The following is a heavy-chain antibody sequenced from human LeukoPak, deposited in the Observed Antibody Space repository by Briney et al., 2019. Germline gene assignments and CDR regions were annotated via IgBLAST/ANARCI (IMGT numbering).Heavy chain of an antibody. D-gene: IGHD2-2*01. Sequence: GGSLRLSCAASGFTFSSYGMHWVRQAPGKGLEGVAFIRYDGSNKYYADSVKGRFTISRDNSKNTLYLQMNSLRAEDTAVYYCAKEVRCSSTSCYPDRPASDYWGQGTLVTVSS. J-gene: IGHJ4*02. CDR1: GFTFSSYG. CDR3: AKEVRCSSTSCYPDRPASDY. CDR2: IRYDGSNK. V-gene: IGHV3-30*02.